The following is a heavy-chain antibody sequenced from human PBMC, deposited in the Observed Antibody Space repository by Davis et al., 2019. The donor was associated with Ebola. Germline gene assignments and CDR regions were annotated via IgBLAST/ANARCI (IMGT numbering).Heavy chain of an antibody. CDR1: GFTFSSYW. V-gene: IGHV3-7*01. CDR2: IKQDGSEK. Sequence: ESLKISCAASGFTFSSYWMSWVRQAPGKGLEWVANIKQDGSEKYYVDSVKGRFTISRDNAKNSLYLQMNSLRAEDTAVYYCARDLLGWNIVVVPAAIPMAYFDYWGQGTLVTVSS. J-gene: IGHJ4*02. D-gene: IGHD2-2*01. CDR3: ARDLLGWNIVVVPAAIPMAYFDY.